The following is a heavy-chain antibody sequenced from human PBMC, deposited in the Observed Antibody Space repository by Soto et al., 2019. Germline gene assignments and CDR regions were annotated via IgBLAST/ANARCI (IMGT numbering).Heavy chain of an antibody. CDR1: GFTFDDYT. Sequence: GGSLRLSCAASGFTFDDYTMHWVRQAPGKGLEWVSLISWDGGSTYYADSVKGRFTISRDNSKNSLYLQMNSLRTEDTALYYCAKDIRHAFDIWGQGTMVTVSS. V-gene: IGHV3-43*01. CDR3: AKDIRHAFDI. CDR2: ISWDGGST. J-gene: IGHJ3*02.